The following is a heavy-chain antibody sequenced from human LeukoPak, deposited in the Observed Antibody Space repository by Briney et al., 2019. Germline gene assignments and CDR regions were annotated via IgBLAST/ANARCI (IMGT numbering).Heavy chain of an antibody. D-gene: IGHD1-14*01. J-gene: IGHJ4*02. CDR2: ISYDGSNK. CDR1: GFTFSSYA. Sequence: GRSLRLSCAASGFTFSSYAMHWVRQAPGKGLEWVAVISYDGSNKYYADSVKGRFTISRDNSKNTLYLQMNSLRAEDTAVYYCAREPQLGAATNHYFDYWGQGTLVTVSS. CDR3: AREPQLGAATNHYFDY. V-gene: IGHV3-30-3*01.